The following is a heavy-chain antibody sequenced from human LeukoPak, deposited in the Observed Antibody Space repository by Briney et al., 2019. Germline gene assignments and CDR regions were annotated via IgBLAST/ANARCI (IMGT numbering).Heavy chain of an antibody. V-gene: IGHV4-34*01. CDR1: GGSFSGYY. D-gene: IGHD6-13*01. CDR2: IYHSGST. Sequence: PSETLSLTCAVYGGSFSGYYWSWIRQPPGKGLEWIREIYHSGSTNYNPSLKSRVTISVDTSKNQVSLKLSSVTAADTAVYYCARGLGMGSWYTVYWGQGTLVTVSS. CDR3: ARGLGMGSWYTVY. J-gene: IGHJ4*02.